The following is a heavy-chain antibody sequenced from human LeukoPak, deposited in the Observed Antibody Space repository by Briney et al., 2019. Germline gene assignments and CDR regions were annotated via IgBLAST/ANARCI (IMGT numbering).Heavy chain of an antibody. CDR2: IYYSGST. D-gene: IGHD6-13*01. V-gene: IGHV4-39*01. J-gene: IGHJ4*02. CDR3: ARLPAGTWYFDY. Sequence: SETLSLTCTVSGGSISSTSYYWGWIRQPPGKGLEWVAMIYYSGSTYYNPSLKSRVSISVDTSKNQVSLKVSSVTATDTAVYYCARLPAGTWYFDYWGQGTLVTVSS. CDR1: GGSISSTSYY.